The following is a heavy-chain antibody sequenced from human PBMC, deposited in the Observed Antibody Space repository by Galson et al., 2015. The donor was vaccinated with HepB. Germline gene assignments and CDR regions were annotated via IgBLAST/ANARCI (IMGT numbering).Heavy chain of an antibody. J-gene: IGHJ4*02. V-gene: IGHV3-23*01. CDR2: ISGSGGST. CDR1: GFTFSSYA. Sequence: SLRLSCAASGFTFSSYAMSWVRQAPGKGLEWVSAISGSGGSTYYADSVKGRFTISRDNSKNTLYLQMNSLRAEDTAVYCCANMGSSGYFDYWGQGTLVTVSS. D-gene: IGHD1-26*01. CDR3: ANMGSSGYFDY.